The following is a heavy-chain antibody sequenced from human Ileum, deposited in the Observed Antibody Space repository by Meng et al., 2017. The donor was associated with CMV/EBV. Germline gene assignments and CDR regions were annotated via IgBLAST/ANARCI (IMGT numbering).Heavy chain of an antibody. Sequence: QVQLQQWGAGLLKPSETLSLTCAVYGGSFSGYYWSWIRQPPGKGLEWIGEINHSGSTNYNPSLKSRVTISVDTSKNQFSLKLSSVTAADTAVYYCARGPLNTDHYYDYWGQGTLVTVSS. CDR2: INHSGST. V-gene: IGHV4-34*01. J-gene: IGHJ4*02. CDR1: GGSFSGYY. D-gene: IGHD4-11*01. CDR3: ARGPLNTDHYYDY.